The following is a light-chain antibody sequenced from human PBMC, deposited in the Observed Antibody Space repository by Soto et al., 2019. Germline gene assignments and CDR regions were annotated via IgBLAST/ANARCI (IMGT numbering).Light chain of an antibody. CDR2: EVG. CDR1: SSVVGSYNL. V-gene: IGLV2-23*02. CDR3: CSYAGSSTLYV. Sequence: QCVLTQPASVSGSPGQSITISCTGTSSVVGSYNLVSWYQQHPGKAPKLMIYEVGKRPSGVSNRFSGSKSGNTASLTISGLQAEDEADYYCCSYAGSSTLYVFGTGTKVTVL. J-gene: IGLJ1*01.